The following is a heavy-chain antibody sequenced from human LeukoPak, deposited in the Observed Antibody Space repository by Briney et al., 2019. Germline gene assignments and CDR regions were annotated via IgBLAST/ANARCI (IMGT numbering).Heavy chain of an antibody. V-gene: IGHV4-34*01. Sequence: SETLSLTCAVYGGSFSGYYWSWIRQPPGKGLEWIGKINHSGSTNYNPSLKSRVTISVDTSKNQFSLKLSSVTAADTAVYYCARSYGTTGYWGQGTLVTVSS. CDR3: ARSYGTTGY. D-gene: IGHD1-7*01. J-gene: IGHJ4*02. CDR2: INHSGST. CDR1: GGSFSGYY.